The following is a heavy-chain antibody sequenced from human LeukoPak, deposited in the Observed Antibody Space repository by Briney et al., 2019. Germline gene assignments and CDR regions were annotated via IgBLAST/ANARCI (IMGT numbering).Heavy chain of an antibody. CDR2: INSDGSGT. J-gene: IGHJ4*02. CDR3: ARDQDGVGPIVDF. Sequence: PGGSLRLSCAASGFTFSRYWVLWVRQAPGKGLVWVSRINSDGSGTSYADSVKGRFTISRDNARNTLSLEMNSLRVEDTALYYCARDQDGVGPIVDFWGQGTLVTVSS. D-gene: IGHD1-26*01. V-gene: IGHV3-74*03. CDR1: GFTFSRYW.